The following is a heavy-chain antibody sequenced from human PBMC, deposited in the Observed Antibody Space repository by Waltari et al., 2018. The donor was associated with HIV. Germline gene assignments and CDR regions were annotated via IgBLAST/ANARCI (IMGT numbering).Heavy chain of an antibody. CDR1: EFTLRSHD. D-gene: IGHD1-26*01. CDR2: IGIAGNT. Sequence: EVQLVESGGGVVQPGGSLRLSCAAAEFTLRSHDMHWVGQTTGKGLEWVASIGIAGNTNYADSVKGRFTISRENGKHSLYLQMTSLRAGDTAVYYCVRAGGSYYHFDYWGQGTLVTVSS. J-gene: IGHJ4*02. V-gene: IGHV3-13*01. CDR3: VRAGGSYYHFDY.